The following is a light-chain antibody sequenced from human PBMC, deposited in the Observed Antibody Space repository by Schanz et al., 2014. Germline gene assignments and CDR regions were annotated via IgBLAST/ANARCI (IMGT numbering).Light chain of an antibody. CDR2: GAS. Sequence: DIVLTQSPGTLSLSPGDRATISCRASQSVDGSTLAWYHHKSGQPPRLLIYGASTRVTGIPDSFSGSGSGTDFTLTISRLEPEDFAVYYCQQCGSSRWTFGQGTKVEIK. CDR3: QQCGSSRWT. J-gene: IGKJ1*01. V-gene: IGKV3-20*01. CDR1: QSVDGST.